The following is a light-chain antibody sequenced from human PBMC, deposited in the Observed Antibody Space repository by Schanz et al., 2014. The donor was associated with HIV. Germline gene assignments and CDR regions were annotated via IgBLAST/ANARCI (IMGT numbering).Light chain of an antibody. CDR3: QSFDSSLRASV. Sequence: QSVLTQPPSVSAAPGQKVTISCSGSNSNIGNIYVSWYQQLPGTAPKLLIYDNNKRPSGIPDRFSGSKSGTSASLAITGLQAEDEADYYCQSFDSSLRASVFGGGTKVTVL. CDR2: DNN. J-gene: IGLJ3*02. CDR1: NSNIGNIY. V-gene: IGLV1-51*01.